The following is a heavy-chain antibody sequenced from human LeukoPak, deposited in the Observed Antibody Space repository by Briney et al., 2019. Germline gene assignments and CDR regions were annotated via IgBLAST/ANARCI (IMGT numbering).Heavy chain of an antibody. D-gene: IGHD3-22*01. CDR2: ISSNSKYI. V-gene: IGHV3-21*01. J-gene: IGHJ4*02. Sequence: PVGSLRLSCAASGFTFNVYSMNWVRQAPGKGLEWDSSISSNSKYIYYADSMRGRFTVSRDNAKNSLFLQLNSLRAEDTAVYYCARDSSDFDYWGQGTLVTVSS. CDR3: ARDSSDFDY. CDR1: GFTFNVYS.